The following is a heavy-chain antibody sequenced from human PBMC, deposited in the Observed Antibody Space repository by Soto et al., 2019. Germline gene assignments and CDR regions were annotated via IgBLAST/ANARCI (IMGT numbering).Heavy chain of an antibody. V-gene: IGHV3-7*01. D-gene: IGHD3-3*01. CDR3: VRYYDFWTGYSLFDY. Sequence: EVQVVESGGGLVQPGGSLRLSCAASGFTFTSYWMTWVRQAPGRGLEWVANINKDGSEKSYVDSVKGRFTISRDNAKSSLYLQMNSLRADDTAVYFCVRYYDFWTGYSLFDYWGRGTVVTVSS. CDR1: GFTFTSYW. CDR2: INKDGSEK. J-gene: IGHJ4*02.